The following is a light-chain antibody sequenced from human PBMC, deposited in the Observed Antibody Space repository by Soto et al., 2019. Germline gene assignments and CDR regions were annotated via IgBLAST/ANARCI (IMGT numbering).Light chain of an antibody. V-gene: IGKV3-11*01. J-gene: IGKJ5*01. CDR2: DAS. CDR1: QSVSTY. CDR3: QQYNNWPPIT. Sequence: EIVFTQSPATLSLSPGERAPLSCRASQSVSTYLAWYQQKPGQAPRLLIYDASNRATGIPARFSGSGSGTDFILTISSLQSEDFAVYYCQQYNNWPPITFGQGTRLEIK.